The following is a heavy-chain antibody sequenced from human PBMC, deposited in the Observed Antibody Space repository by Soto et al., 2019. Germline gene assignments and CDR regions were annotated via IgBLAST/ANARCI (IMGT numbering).Heavy chain of an antibody. D-gene: IGHD6-13*01. Sequence: QVRFQGPAPGLVKPSEPLSLPCPSPVASISSYSGSWFRRPPGRGLDGIGYIYYSGSTNYNPSLKSRVTISVDTSKNQFSLKLSSVTAADTAVYYCARGHSSSWYYYYGMDVWGQGTTVTVSS. J-gene: IGHJ6*02. CDR3: ARGHSSSWYYYYGMDV. V-gene: IGHV4-59*01. CDR1: VASISSYS. CDR2: IYYSGST.